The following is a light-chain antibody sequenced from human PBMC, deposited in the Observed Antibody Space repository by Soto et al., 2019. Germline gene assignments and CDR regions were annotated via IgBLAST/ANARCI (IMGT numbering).Light chain of an antibody. Sequence: QSALTQPRSVSGSPGQSVTISCTGTSSDVGLYNYVSWYQQHPGKAPKLIIYDVSKRPSGVPDRFSGSKSGNTASLTISGLQAEDEGEYFCCSYGGSYTPYVFGTWTKLTVL. CDR2: DVS. V-gene: IGLV2-11*01. CDR3: CSYGGSYTPYV. J-gene: IGLJ1*01. CDR1: SSDVGLYNY.